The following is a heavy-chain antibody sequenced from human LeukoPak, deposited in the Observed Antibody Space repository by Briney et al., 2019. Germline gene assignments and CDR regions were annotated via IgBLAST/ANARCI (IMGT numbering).Heavy chain of an antibody. V-gene: IGHV1-69*13. J-gene: IGHJ6*03. D-gene: IGHD2-2*01. Sequence: GASEKVSCKASGGTFSSYAISWVRQAPGQGLEWMGGIIPIFGTANYAQKFQGRVTITADESTSTAYMELSSLRSEDTAVYYCARDPFGYCSSTSCYLAYYYMDVWGKGTTVTVSS. CDR2: IIPIFGTA. CDR3: ARDPFGYCSSTSCYLAYYYMDV. CDR1: GGTFSSYA.